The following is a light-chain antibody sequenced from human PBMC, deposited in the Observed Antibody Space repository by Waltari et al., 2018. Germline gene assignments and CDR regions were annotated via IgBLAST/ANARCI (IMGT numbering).Light chain of an antibody. CDR3: ASYGDSDTWV. V-gene: IGLV2-23*02. J-gene: IGLJ3*02. Sequence: QSALTQPASVSGSPGQSIAISCPGTSRDVGNYNLVSWYQQYPGKAPKLLIYEVNRWPSGASNRFSGSKSGNTASLTISGLQAEDEAYYYCASYGDSDTWVFGGGTKLNVL. CDR1: SRDVGNYNL. CDR2: EVN.